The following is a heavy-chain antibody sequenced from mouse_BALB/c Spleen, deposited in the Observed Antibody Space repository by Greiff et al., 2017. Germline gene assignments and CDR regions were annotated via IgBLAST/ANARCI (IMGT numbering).Heavy chain of an antibody. CDR2: INPSNGGT. Sequence: QVQLQQPGAELVKPGASVKLSCKASGYTFTSYYMYWVKQRPGQGLEWIGGINPSNGGTNFNEKFKSKATLTVDKSSSTAYMQLSSLTSEDSAVYYCTRSNYYGSSGDYWGQGTSVTVSS. CDR3: TRSNYYGSSGDY. J-gene: IGHJ4*01. D-gene: IGHD1-1*01. CDR1: GYTFTSYY. V-gene: IGHV1S81*02.